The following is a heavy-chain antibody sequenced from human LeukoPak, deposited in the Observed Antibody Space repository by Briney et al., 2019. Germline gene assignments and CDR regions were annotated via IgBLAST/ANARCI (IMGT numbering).Heavy chain of an antibody. Sequence: PSETLSLTCAVSGGSISSSNWWSWVRQPPGKGLEWIGEIYHGGSTKYNPSLKSRVTTSVDKSKNKFSLKLSSVTAADTAVYYCARRITIFGVVTHDAFDIWGQGTMVTVSS. J-gene: IGHJ3*02. CDR2: IYHGGST. CDR1: GGSISSSNW. D-gene: IGHD3-3*01. CDR3: ARRITIFGVVTHDAFDI. V-gene: IGHV4-4*02.